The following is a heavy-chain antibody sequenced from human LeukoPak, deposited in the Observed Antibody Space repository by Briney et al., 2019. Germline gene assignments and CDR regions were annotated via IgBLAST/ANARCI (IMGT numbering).Heavy chain of an antibody. CDR3: ARVGYSSSWWNYYYYYMDV. J-gene: IGHJ6*03. CDR1: GYTFTSYD. CDR2: MNPNSGNT. V-gene: IGHV1-8*01. Sequence: ASVKVSCKASGYTFTSYDINWVRQATGQGLEWMGWMNPNSGNTGYAQKFQGRVTMTRNTSISTAYMELSSLRSEDTAVYYCARVGYSSSWWNYYYYYMDVWGKGITVTVSS. D-gene: IGHD6-13*01.